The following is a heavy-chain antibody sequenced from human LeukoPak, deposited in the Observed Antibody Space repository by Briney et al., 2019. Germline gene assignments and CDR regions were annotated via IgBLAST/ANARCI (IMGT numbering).Heavy chain of an antibody. CDR1: GYTFTGYY. CDR2: INPNSGGT. Sequence: ASVKVSCKASGYTFTGYYMHWVRQAPGQGLEWMGWINPNSGGTIYAQKFQGRVTMTRDTSISTAYMELSRLRSDDTAVYYCAREYSRFGELNDYWGQGTLVTVSS. D-gene: IGHD3-10*01. V-gene: IGHV1-2*02. CDR3: AREYSRFGELNDY. J-gene: IGHJ4*02.